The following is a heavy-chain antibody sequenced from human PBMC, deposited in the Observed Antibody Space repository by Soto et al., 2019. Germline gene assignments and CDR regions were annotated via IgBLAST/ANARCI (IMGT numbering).Heavy chain of an antibody. V-gene: IGHV1-18*04. CDR2: VSPYNGNA. CDR1: GYTFSNYA. J-gene: IGHJ4*02. Sequence: ASVKVSCKTSGYTFSNYAISWVRQAPGQGLEWMGWVSPYNGNANYTEKFQGRVSMTTDTSTTTAYMELTSLTSDDTAVYYCAKGQCDPDCYVFDSWGQGTLVTVSS. D-gene: IGHD2-21*02. CDR3: AKGQCDPDCYVFDS.